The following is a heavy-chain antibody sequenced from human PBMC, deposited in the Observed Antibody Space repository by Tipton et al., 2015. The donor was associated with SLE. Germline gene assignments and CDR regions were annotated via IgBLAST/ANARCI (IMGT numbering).Heavy chain of an antibody. J-gene: IGHJ5*02. Sequence: SLRLSCTGSGFTFRDSVMTWVRQAPGRGLEWVSSISNSGGTTYQRDSVRGRFTLSRDNSKNMLYMEMNNLRAEDSAIYYCAKDSGDFRNFFDPWGQGTLVTVSS. D-gene: IGHD4-17*01. CDR2: ISNSGGTT. V-gene: IGHV3-23*01. CDR3: AKDSGDFRNFFDP. CDR1: GFTFRDSV.